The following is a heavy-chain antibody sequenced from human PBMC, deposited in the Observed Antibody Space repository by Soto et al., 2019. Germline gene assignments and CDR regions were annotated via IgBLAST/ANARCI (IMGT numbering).Heavy chain of an antibody. CDR1: GGSVSSGSYY. Sequence: PSETLSLTCTVSGGSVSSGSYYWSWIRQPPGKGLEWIGYIYYSGSTNYNPSLKSRVTISVGTSKNQFSLKLSSVTAADTAVYYCARTPTPYIVATRASDYWGQGTLVTVSS. D-gene: IGHD5-12*01. V-gene: IGHV4-61*01. CDR3: ARTPTPYIVATRASDY. CDR2: IYYSGST. J-gene: IGHJ4*02.